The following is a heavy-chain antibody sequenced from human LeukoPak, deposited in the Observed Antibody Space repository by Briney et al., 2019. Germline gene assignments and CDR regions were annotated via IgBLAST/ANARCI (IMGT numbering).Heavy chain of an antibody. V-gene: IGHV1-58*01. D-gene: IGHD3-10*01. Sequence: GASVKVSCKASGFTFTSSAVQWVRQARGQRLEWIGWIVVGSGNTNYAQKFQERVTITRDMSTSTAYMELSSLGSEDTAVYYCAADSRRNYYGSGSYYIPYYYGMDVWGKGTTVTVSS. J-gene: IGHJ6*04. CDR3: AADSRRNYYGSGSYYIPYYYGMDV. CDR1: GFTFTSSA. CDR2: IVVGSGNT.